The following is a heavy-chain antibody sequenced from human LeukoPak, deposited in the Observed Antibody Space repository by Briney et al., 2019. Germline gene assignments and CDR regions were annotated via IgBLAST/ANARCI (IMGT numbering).Heavy chain of an antibody. J-gene: IGHJ4*02. CDR1: GYTLTELS. CDR3: ATVAPEDYYFDY. D-gene: IGHD3/OR15-3a*01. V-gene: IGHV1-24*01. CDR2: FDPEDGET. Sequence: VASVKVSCKVSGYTLTELSMHWVRQAPGKGLEWVGGFDPEDGETIYAQKFQGRVAMTEDTSTDTAYMELSSLRSEDTAVYYCATVAPEDYYFDYWGQGTLVTVSS.